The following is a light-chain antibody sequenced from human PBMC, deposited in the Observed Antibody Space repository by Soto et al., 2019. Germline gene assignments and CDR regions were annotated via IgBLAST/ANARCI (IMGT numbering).Light chain of an antibody. CDR1: SGHSSYA. V-gene: IGLV4-69*01. CDR3: QTWGTGIHVV. CDR2: LHSDGSP. J-gene: IGLJ2*01. Sequence: QLVLPQSPSASASLGASVKLTCTLSSGHSSYAIAWHQQQPEKGPRYLMKLHSDGSPSKRDGIPDRFSGSSTGAERYLTISSLQAEDEADYYCQTWGTGIHVVFGGGTKLTVL.